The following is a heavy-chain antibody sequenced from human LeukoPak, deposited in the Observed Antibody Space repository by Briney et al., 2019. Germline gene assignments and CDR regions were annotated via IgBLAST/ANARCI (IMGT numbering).Heavy chain of an antibody. V-gene: IGHV1-18*01. CDR3: ARESDFWSGFSIDY. D-gene: IGHD3-3*01. J-gene: IGHJ4*02. CDR1: GYTFTSYG. Sequence: ASVKVSCKASGYTFTSYGISWVRQAPGQGLEWMGWISAYSGNTNYAQKLQGRVTMTTDTSTSTAYMELRSLRSDDTAVYYCARESDFWSGFSIDYWGQGTLVTVSS. CDR2: ISAYSGNT.